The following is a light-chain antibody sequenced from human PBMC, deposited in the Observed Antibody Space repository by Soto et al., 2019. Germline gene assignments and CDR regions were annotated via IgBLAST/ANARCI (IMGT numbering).Light chain of an antibody. CDR1: QSVSIK. J-gene: IGKJ5*01. CDR3: QQYTGPPTT. V-gene: IGKV3D-11*03. Sequence: EIVLTQSPATLSLSPGERATLSCRASQSVSIKLAWYQQRPGQAPRLLIYDTSTRATGIPDRFSGSGSGTDFTLTITRLEPEDSAVYFCQQYTGPPTTFGQGTRLEIK. CDR2: DTS.